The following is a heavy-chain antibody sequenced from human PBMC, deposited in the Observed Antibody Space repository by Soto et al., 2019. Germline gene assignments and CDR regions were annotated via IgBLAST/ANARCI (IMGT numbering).Heavy chain of an antibody. J-gene: IGHJ4*02. V-gene: IGHV3-74*01. CDR3: IKGCYDLHDSGTYGTFDV. D-gene: IGHD1-26*01. CDR2: INADGTTT. CDR1: GFTFNKYW. Sequence: GGSLRLSCAACGFTFNKYWMHWVRQVPGKSFVWVSRINADGTTTTYADSVRCTFTISRDDTKKTLLLQMNTLRAEDPAVYCCIKGCYDLHDSGTYGTFDVWGRGTLVTVSS.